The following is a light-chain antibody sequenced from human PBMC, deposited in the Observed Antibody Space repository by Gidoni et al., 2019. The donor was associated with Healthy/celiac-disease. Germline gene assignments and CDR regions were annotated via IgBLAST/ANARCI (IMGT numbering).Light chain of an antibody. CDR1: QGISNS. J-gene: IGKJ3*01. Sequence: DIQMTQSPSSLSASVGDRVTITCRASQGISNSLAWYQQKPGKAPKLLLYAASRLESGVPSRFSCSGSGTYYTLTISILQPEDFATYYCQQYYSTPLFTFGPXTKVDIK. V-gene: IGKV1-NL1*01. CDR3: QQYYSTPLFT. CDR2: AAS.